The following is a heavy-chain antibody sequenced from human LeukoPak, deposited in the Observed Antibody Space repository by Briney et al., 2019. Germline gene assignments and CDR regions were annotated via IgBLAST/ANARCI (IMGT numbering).Heavy chain of an antibody. Sequence: GSLRLSCAASGFTFDDYGMSWVRQAPGKGLEWIGYIYYNGSTNYNPSLKSRVTISVDTSKNQFSLKLSSVTAADTAVYYCARSMIDTRGAFDYWGQGTLVTVSS. J-gene: IGHJ4*02. D-gene: IGHD3-22*01. CDR2: IYYNGST. CDR1: GFTFDDYG. V-gene: IGHV4-59*01. CDR3: ARSMIDTRGAFDY.